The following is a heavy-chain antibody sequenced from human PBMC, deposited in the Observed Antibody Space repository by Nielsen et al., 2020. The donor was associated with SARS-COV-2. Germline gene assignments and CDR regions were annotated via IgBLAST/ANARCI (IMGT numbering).Heavy chain of an antibody. Sequence: SETLSLTCDVSGDAISSSTWWTWVRQSPGKGLEWIGEIFRSGSTNYNPSLKSRVTISVDKSKNQFSLKLSSVTAADTAVYYCARPITNNYYYYMDVWGKGTTVTVSS. CDR3: ARPITNNYYYYMDV. J-gene: IGHJ6*03. V-gene: IGHV4-4*02. CDR1: GDAISSSTW. CDR2: IFRSGST.